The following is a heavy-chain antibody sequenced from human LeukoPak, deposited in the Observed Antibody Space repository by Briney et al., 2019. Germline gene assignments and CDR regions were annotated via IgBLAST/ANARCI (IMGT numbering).Heavy chain of an antibody. CDR3: VKRPYCGGDCYYFDY. CDR1: GFTFSSYA. V-gene: IGHV3-64D*08. CDR2: ISSSGGST. J-gene: IGHJ4*02. Sequence: PRGSLRLSCSDSGFTFSSYAMRRVRQAPRKGLEYVSTISSSGGSTYDAESVKGRFTIARDNSKNTLYLQMSSLRAEDTAVYYCVKRPYCGGDCYYFDYWGQGTLVTVSS. D-gene: IGHD2-21*02.